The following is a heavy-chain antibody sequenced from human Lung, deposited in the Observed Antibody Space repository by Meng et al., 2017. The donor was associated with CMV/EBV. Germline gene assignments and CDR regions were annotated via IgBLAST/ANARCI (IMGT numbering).Heavy chain of an antibody. V-gene: IGHV1-2*06. CDR3: TRRPLGSTRPFEY. CDR2: INPKNGDP. D-gene: IGHD1-26*01. J-gene: IGHJ4*02. Sequence: ASXXVSCXTSGFNFYGFYIHWVRRAPGQGLEWMGRINPKNGDPKYAQRFEGRVSMTTDTSITTVYMELRSLRSDDTAFYYCTRRPLGSTRPFEYWVQGTXVTVSS. CDR1: GFNFYGFY.